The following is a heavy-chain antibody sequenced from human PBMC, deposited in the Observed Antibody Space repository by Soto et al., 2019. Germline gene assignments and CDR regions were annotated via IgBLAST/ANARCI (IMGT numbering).Heavy chain of an antibody. CDR3: ATSPQHQTTSQGCMDV. D-gene: IGHD1-7*01. Sequence: PGESLKISCKGSGYSFTSYWISWVRQMPGKGLEWMGRIDPSDSYTNYSPSFQGHVTISADKSISTAYLQWSSLKASDTAMYYCATSPQHQTTSQGCMDVWGQGTTVTVSS. V-gene: IGHV5-10-1*01. J-gene: IGHJ6*02. CDR1: GYSFTSYW. CDR2: IDPSDSYT.